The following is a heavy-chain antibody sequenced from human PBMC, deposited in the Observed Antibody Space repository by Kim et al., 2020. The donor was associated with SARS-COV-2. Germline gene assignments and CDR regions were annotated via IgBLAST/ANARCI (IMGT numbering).Heavy chain of an antibody. CDR3: ARDLGNSCLYYFDY. V-gene: IGHV3-30-3*01. J-gene: IGHJ4*02. CDR1: GFTFSSYA. D-gene: IGHD5-18*01. CDR2: ISYDGSNK. Sequence: GGSLRLSCAASGFTFSSYAMHWVRQAPGKGLEWVAVISYDGSNKYYADSVKGRFTISRDNSKNTLYLQMNSLRAEDTAVYYCARDLGNSCLYYFDYWGQG.